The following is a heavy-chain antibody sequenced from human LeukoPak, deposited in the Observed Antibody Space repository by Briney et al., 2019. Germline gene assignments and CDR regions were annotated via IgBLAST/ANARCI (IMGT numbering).Heavy chain of an antibody. CDR1: GFTFSSYA. Sequence: QSGGSLRLSCAASGFTFSSYAMSWVRQAPGKGLEWVSAISGSGGSTYYADSVKGRFTISRDNAKDTLYLQVNSLRAEDTAVYYCAITVDCRATTDCYSYFHHWGQGTLVTVSS. CDR3: AITVDCRATTDCYSYFHH. D-gene: IGHD2-21*02. V-gene: IGHV3-23*01. J-gene: IGHJ1*01. CDR2: ISGSGGST.